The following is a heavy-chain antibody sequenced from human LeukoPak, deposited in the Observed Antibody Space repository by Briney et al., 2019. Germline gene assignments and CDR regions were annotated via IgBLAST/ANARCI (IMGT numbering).Heavy chain of an antibody. CDR3: ARHDRDFDY. CDR1: GGSIGSSSYY. CDR2: IYYSGST. Sequence: SETLSLTCTVSGGSIGSSSYYWGWIRQPPGKGLEWIASIYYSGSTYYNPSLKSRVTIGMPKDQFSLKLSSVTAADTAVYYCARHDRDFDYWGQGTLVTVSS. V-gene: IGHV4-39*01. J-gene: IGHJ4*02. D-gene: IGHD3-22*01.